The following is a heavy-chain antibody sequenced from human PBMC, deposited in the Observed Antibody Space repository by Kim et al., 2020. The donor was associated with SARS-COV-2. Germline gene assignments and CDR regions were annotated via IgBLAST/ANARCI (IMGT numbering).Heavy chain of an antibody. D-gene: IGHD2-15*01. CDR1: GFTFSSYA. CDR3: ARFVGHLRFDA. J-gene: IGHJ4*02. CDR2: ISDSGGNT. Sequence: GGSLRLSCAASGFTFSSYAMNWVRQAPGKGLEWLSSISDSGGNTYYEDSVKGRFTISRDNSKNSLYLQMNSLRAEDTAVYYCARFVGHLRFDACGLGTL. V-gene: IGHV3-23*01.